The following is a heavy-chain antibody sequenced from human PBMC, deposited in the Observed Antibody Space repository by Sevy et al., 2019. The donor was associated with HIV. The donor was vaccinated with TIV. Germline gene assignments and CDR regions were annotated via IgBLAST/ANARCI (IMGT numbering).Heavy chain of an antibody. Sequence: SETLSLTCTVSGGSTKGYYWSWIRQPPGKGLEWIGYVYNRGSPSYNSSLKSRVTTSIDTSKNQFSLNLNSVTAADTAMYYCARERGGSDGFLFDYWGQGMLVTVSS. D-gene: IGHD3-10*01. V-gene: IGHV4-59*12. CDR3: ARERGGSDGFLFDY. J-gene: IGHJ4*02. CDR1: GGSTKGYY. CDR2: VYNRGSP.